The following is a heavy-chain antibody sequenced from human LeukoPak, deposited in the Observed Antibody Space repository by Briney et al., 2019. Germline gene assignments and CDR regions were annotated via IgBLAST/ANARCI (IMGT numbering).Heavy chain of an antibody. J-gene: IGHJ6*02. CDR2: IPYDGSNK. CDR3: RRDLMDYDVSTGLNHYYMDV. Sequence: GGSLRLSCAASGFAFSRHGIHWVRQAPGKGLEWVAFIPYDGSNKFYADSVKGRFTISRDNSKNTLYLQMNSLRAEDTAVYYCRRDLMDYDVSTGLNHYYMDVWGQGTTVTVSS. CDR1: GFAFSRHG. V-gene: IGHV3-30*02. D-gene: IGHD3-9*01.